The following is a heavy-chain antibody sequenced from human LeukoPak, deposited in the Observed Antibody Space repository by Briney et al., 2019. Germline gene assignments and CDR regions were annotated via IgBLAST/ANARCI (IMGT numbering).Heavy chain of an antibody. D-gene: IGHD2-21*02. CDR3: AKLSCGGDCPFDY. CDR1: GFTFSNYA. Sequence: PGGSLRLSCAASGFTFSNYALSWVRQAPGKGLEWVSTITSSGGNTYYADSVKGRLTISRDNSKNTLYVQMNSLRAEDTALYFCAKLSCGGDCPFDYWGQGTLVTVSS. CDR2: ITSSGGNT. V-gene: IGHV3-23*01. J-gene: IGHJ4*02.